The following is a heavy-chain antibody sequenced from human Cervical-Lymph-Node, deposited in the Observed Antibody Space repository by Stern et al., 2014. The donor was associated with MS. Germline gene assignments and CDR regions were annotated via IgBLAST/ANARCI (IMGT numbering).Heavy chain of an antibody. D-gene: IGHD2-15*01. CDR2: IYWDDDK. V-gene: IGHV2-5*02. J-gene: IGHJ4*02. CDR3: AHSRVKYCRGGTCYSSLFDY. CDR1: GFSVATAGVG. Sequence: QVTLRESGPTLVKPTQTVTLTCTLSGFSVATAGVGVGWIRQPPGKALEWLAVIYWDDDKLYSPSLKNRITIIKDTSKNQVVLTMTNVDPVDTATYYCAHSRVKYCRGGTCYSSLFDYWGQGTLVTVSS.